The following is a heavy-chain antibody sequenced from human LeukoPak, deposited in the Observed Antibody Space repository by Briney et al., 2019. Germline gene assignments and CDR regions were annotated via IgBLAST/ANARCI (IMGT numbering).Heavy chain of an antibody. D-gene: IGHD2-2*01. CDR2: ISSSSSTI. Sequence: GGSLRLSCTASGFTFRNFFMAWIRQAPGKGLEWVSYISSSSSTIYYADSVKGRFTISRDNAKNSLYLQMNSLGAEDTAVYYCARDYCRSTTCRFDYWGQGTLVTVSS. V-gene: IGHV3-11*04. CDR3: ARDYCRSTTCRFDY. CDR1: GFTFRNFF. J-gene: IGHJ4*02.